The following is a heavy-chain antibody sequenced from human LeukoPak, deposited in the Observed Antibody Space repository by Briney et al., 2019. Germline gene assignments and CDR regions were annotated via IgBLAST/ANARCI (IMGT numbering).Heavy chain of an antibody. D-gene: IGHD6-19*01. V-gene: IGHV3-30*04. CDR2: LSYAGRNE. CDR3: AREETTGWYEHDY. Sequence: GRSLRLSCAASGFTFSRYTMHCVRQAPGKGLEWVAVLSYAGRNEFYTDSGKGRFTISRDNSKNTLYLQMNRLRAEDTALYYCAREETTGWYEHDYWGQGTLVTVSS. J-gene: IGHJ4*02. CDR1: GFTFSRYT.